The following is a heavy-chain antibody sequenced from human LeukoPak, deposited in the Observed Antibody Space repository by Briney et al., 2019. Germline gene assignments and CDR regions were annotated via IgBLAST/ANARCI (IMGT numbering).Heavy chain of an antibody. CDR2: IYYSGST. V-gene: IGHV4-59*01. Sequence: SETLSLTCTVSGGSISGYYWSWMRQPPGKGMEWIGYIYYSGSTNYNPSLKSRVTISVDTSKNQFSLKLSSVTAADTAVYYCARDLYGSGSCYNGLFDPWGQGTLVTVSS. CDR3: ARDLYGSGSCYNGLFDP. D-gene: IGHD3-10*01. J-gene: IGHJ5*02. CDR1: GGSISGYY.